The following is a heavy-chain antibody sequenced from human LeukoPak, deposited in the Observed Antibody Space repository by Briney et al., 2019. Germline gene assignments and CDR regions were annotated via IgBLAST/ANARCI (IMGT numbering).Heavy chain of an antibody. CDR1: GGSITSSDS. Sequence: SETLSLTCAVSGGSITSSDSWSWVRQPPGKGLEWIGEIYPSGSTNYNPSLKSRVTISVDTSKNQFSLKLNSVTAADTAVYYCARHRSKWLQSSFDYWGQGTLVTVSS. CDR3: ARHRSKWLQSSFDY. D-gene: IGHD5-24*01. CDR2: IYPSGST. J-gene: IGHJ4*02. V-gene: IGHV4-4*02.